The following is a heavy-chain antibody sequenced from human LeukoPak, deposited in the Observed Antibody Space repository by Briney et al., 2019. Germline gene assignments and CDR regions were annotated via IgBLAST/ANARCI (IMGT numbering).Heavy chain of an antibody. D-gene: IGHD1-20*01. V-gene: IGHV4-34*01. Sequence: PSENLSLTSSVYGLSFSGYYWSWIRQPPGKGLEWIVEINHSASTNYNPSLKSRVTISVDTSKNQFSLKLSSVTAADTAVYYCAREVVGGYNWKIRDRYMDVWGKGTTVTVSS. J-gene: IGHJ6*03. CDR1: GLSFSGYY. CDR2: INHSAST. CDR3: AREVVGGYNWKIRDRYMDV.